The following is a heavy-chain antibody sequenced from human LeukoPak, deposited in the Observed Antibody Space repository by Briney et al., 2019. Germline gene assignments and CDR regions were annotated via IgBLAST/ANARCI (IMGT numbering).Heavy chain of an antibody. Sequence: GSLRLSCAASGFTFSSYAMSWVRQAPGKGLEWVSTITDSGGTTYYADSVKGRFTISRDNSKNTLYLQMNSLRDEDTAVYYCAKVPYSDYGAGRPPFMDVWGHGTTVAISS. CDR1: GFTFSSYA. D-gene: IGHD3-10*01. CDR3: AKVPYSDYGAGRPPFMDV. V-gene: IGHV3-23*01. CDR2: ITDSGGTT. J-gene: IGHJ6*02.